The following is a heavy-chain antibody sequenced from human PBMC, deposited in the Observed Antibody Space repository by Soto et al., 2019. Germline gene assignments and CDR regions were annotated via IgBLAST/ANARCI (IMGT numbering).Heavy chain of an antibody. CDR1: GFTFSSYS. CDR3: ARVWTGYLDY. CDR2: ISSSSSYI. D-gene: IGHD3-3*01. V-gene: IGHV3-21*01. Sequence: GGSLRLSCAASGFTFSSYSMNWVRQAPGKGLEWVSSISSSSSYIYYADSVKGRLTISRDNAKNSLYLQMNSLRAEDTAVYYCARVWTGYLDYWGQGTLVTVSS. J-gene: IGHJ4*02.